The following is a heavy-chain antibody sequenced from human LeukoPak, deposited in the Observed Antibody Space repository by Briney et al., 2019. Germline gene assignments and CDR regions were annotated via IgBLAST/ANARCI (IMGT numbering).Heavy chain of an antibody. CDR2: ISSSGSTI. CDR3: SREYALAFDV. Sequence: SGGSLRLSCAASGFTFSDYYMRWIRQAPGLGLEWVSYISSSGSTIYYADSVKGRFTIYRDNAKNSLYLQMNSLRAEDTAVYCCSREYALAFDVWGQGTMVTVSS. J-gene: IGHJ3*01. CDR1: GFTFSDYY. V-gene: IGHV3-11*04.